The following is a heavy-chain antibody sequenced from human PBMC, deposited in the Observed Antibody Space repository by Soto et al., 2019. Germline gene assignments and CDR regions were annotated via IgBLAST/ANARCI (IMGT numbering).Heavy chain of an antibody. V-gene: IGHV1-24*01. J-gene: IGHJ4*02. CDR2: FDPEDGET. CDR3: ATDRLGQAVAD. CDR1: GSTLTYLS. D-gene: IGHD3-9*01. Sequence: ASVKFSCPLSGSTLTYLSMHWVRQAPGKGLEWMGGFDPEDGETIYAQKFQGRVTMTEDTSTDTAYMELSSLRSEDTAVYYCATDRLGQAVADWGQGTLVTFS.